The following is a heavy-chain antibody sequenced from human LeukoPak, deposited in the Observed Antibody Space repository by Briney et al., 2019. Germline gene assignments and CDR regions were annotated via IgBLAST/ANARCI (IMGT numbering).Heavy chain of an antibody. CDR1: GGSISSSSYY. CDR2: IYYSGST. V-gene: IGHV4-39*01. D-gene: IGHD3-10*01. J-gene: IGHJ4*02. Sequence: SETLSLTCTVSGGSISSSSYYWGWIRQPPGKGLEWIGSIYYSGSTYYNPSLKSRVTMSVDTSKNQFSLKLNSVTAADTAVYYCASTYGSGTSFLDYWGQGTLVTVSS. CDR3: ASTYGSGTSFLDY.